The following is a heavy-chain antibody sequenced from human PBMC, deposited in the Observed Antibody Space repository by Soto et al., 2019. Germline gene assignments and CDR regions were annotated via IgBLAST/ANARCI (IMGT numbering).Heavy chain of an antibody. D-gene: IGHD3-3*01. CDR3: ARMYYDFLSSAVFNYFDY. Sequence: SETLSLTCTVSGGSVSSGSYYWSWIRQPPGKGLEWIGYIYYSGSTNYNPSLKSRVTISVDTSKNQFSLKLSSVTAADTAVYYCARMYYDFLSSAVFNYFDYWGQGTLVTVSS. CDR1: GGSVSSGSYY. CDR2: IYYSGST. V-gene: IGHV4-61*01. J-gene: IGHJ4*02.